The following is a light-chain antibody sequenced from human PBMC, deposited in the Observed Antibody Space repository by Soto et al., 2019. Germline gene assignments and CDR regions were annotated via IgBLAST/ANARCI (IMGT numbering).Light chain of an antibody. V-gene: IGKV3-15*01. CDR2: GAS. CDR3: QQYNNLPYT. Sequence: EIVMTQSPATLSVSPGERATLSCRSSQSVSSNLAWYQQKPGQAPRLLIHGASTRATGIPARFSGSGSGTEFTLTISSLQSEDFAVYYCQQYNNLPYTFGQGTKLEIK. J-gene: IGKJ2*01. CDR1: QSVSSN.